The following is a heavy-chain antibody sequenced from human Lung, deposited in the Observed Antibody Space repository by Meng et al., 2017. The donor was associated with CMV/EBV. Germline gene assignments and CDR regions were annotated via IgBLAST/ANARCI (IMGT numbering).Heavy chain of an antibody. V-gene: IGHV3-66*01. D-gene: IGHD2-2*01. CDR2: IYSGGST. CDR1: GFIVRTKN. J-gene: IGHJ4*02. CDR3: ARGEVPAIIDY. Sequence: EGQLVGSVEGLYQPGGTLRLSCEASGFIVRTKNMNWVRQAPGKGLGWVSVIYSGGSTYYTDSVKGRFTISRDNSKNTLYLQMNSLRTEDTAVYYCARGEVPAIIDYWGQGILVTVSS.